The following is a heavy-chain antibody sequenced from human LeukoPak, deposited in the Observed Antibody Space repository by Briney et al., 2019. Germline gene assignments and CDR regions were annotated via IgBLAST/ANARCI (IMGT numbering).Heavy chain of an antibody. CDR3: ARVAAGTTFMDNWFDP. V-gene: IGHV1-69*01. J-gene: IGHJ5*02. CDR2: LIPMFGTT. Sequence: GASVKVSCKTSGSTFRYYAIGWVRQAPGHGLEWMGGLIPMFGTTNYAQQFQGRVTITADESTTTSYMELSRLRFEDAAVYFCARVAAGTTFMDNWFDPWGQGTLVTVSS. CDR1: GSTFRYYA. D-gene: IGHD1-7*01.